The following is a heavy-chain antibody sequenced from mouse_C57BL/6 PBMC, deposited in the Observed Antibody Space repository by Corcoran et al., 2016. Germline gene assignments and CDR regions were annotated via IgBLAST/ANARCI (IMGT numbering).Heavy chain of an antibody. CDR2: IYPRSGNT. V-gene: IGHV1-81*01. D-gene: IGHD2-3*01. Sequence: QVQLQQSGAELARPGASVKLSCKASGYTFTSYGISWVKQRTGQGLEGSGEIYPRSGNTYYNEKFKGKATLTADKSSSTAYMELRSLTSEDSAVYFCARGLLGYFDVWGTGTTVTVSS. CDR3: ARGLLGYFDV. J-gene: IGHJ1*03. CDR1: GYTFTSYG.